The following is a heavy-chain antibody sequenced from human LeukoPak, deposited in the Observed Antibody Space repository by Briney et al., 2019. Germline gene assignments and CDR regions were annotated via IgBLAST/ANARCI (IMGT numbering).Heavy chain of an antibody. CDR3: ARMGKDDYGDYRDYYYYYGMDV. V-gene: IGHV1-8*01. CDR2: MNPNSGNT. CDR1: GYTFTSYD. Sequence: ASVKVSCKASGYTFTSYDINWVRQATGQGLEWMGWMNPNSGNTGYAQKFQGRVTMTRNTSISTAYMELSSLGSEDTAVYYCARMGKDDYGDYRDYYYYYGMDVWGQGTTVTVSS. D-gene: IGHD4-17*01. J-gene: IGHJ6*02.